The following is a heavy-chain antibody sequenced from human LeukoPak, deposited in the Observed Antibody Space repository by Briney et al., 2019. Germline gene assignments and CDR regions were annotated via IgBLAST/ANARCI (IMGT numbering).Heavy chain of an antibody. V-gene: IGHV3-48*01. D-gene: IGHD3-3*01. J-gene: IGHJ4*02. CDR1: GFTFSSYS. Sequence: AGGSLRLSCAASGFTFSSYSMNWVRQAPGKVLEWVSYISSSSSTIYYADSVKGRFTISRDNAKNSLYLQMNSLRAEDTAVYYCARSDRITIFGVISRRGAYYFDYWGQGTLVTVSS. CDR3: ARSDRITIFGVISRRGAYYFDY. CDR2: ISSSSSTI.